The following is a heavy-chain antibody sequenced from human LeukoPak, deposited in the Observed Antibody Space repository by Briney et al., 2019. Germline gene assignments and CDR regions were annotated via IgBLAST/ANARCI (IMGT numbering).Heavy chain of an antibody. V-gene: IGHV3-49*05. CDR2: IRSKAYGGTT. D-gene: IGHD7-27*01. CDR3: TIPRVWGLNDAFDI. CDR1: GFTFGDCA. Sequence: NPGGSLRLSCTASGFTFGDCAMSWFRQAPGKGLEWVGFIRSKAYGGTTEYAASVKGRFTISRDDSKSIAYLQMNSLKTEDTAVYYCTIPRVWGLNDAFDIWGQGTMVTVSS. J-gene: IGHJ3*02.